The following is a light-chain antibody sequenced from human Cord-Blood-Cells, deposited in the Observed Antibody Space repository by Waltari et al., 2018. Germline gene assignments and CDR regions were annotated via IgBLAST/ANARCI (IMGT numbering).Light chain of an antibody. V-gene: IGKV1-5*01. CDR3: QQYNSYSWT. Sequence: DIQMPPSPSTLSASVGDRVTITCRASQSLSSWLDWYQQKPGKAPKLLSYDASSLESGVPSRVSGSGSGTEFTLTISSLKPDEFATYYCQQYNSYSWTFGQGTKVEIK. CDR1: QSLSSW. J-gene: IGKJ1*01. CDR2: DAS.